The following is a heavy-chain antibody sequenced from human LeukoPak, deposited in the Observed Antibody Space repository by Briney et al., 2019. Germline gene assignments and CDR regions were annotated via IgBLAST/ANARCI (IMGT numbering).Heavy chain of an antibody. CDR1: GFSLSTSGVG. Sequence: SGPTLVNPTQTLTLTCTFSGFSLSTSGVGVGWIRQPPGKALGWLALIYWDDDKSYSPSLKSRLTVTKDTSKNQVVLTMTNMDPVDTATYYCAHRPAAAAGKNWFDPWGQGTLVTVSS. D-gene: IGHD6-13*01. V-gene: IGHV2-5*02. J-gene: IGHJ5*02. CDR3: AHRPAAAAGKNWFDP. CDR2: IYWDDDK.